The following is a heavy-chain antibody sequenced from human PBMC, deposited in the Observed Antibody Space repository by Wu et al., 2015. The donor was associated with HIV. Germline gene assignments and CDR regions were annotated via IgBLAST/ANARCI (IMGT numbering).Heavy chain of an antibody. CDR2: INPNSGGT. J-gene: IGHJ6*02. D-gene: IGHD3-10*01. CDR1: GYTFTGYY. CDR3: ARDPYYGSGSYFYYYYGMDV. Sequence: QVQLVQSGAEVKKPGASVKVSCKASGYTFTGYYMHWVRQAPGQGLEWMGWINPNSGGTNYAQKFQGRVTMTRDTPISTAYMELSRLRSDDTAVYYCARDPYYGSGSYFYYYYGMDVWGQGTTVTVSS. V-gene: IGHV1-2*02.